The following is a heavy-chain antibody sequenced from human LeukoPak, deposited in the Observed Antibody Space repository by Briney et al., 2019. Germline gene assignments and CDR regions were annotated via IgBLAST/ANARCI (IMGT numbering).Heavy chain of an antibody. CDR3: ARSHCSSTSCYVTWFDP. CDR1: GYSFTSYW. J-gene: IGHJ5*02. D-gene: IGHD2-2*01. V-gene: IGHV5-51*01. CDR2: IYPGDSDT. Sequence: GESLKISCKGSGYSFTSYWLGWVRQMPGKGLEWMGIIYPGDSDTRYSPSFQGQVTISADKSISTAYLQWSSLKASDTAMYYCARSHCSSTSCYVTWFDPWGQGTLVTVSS.